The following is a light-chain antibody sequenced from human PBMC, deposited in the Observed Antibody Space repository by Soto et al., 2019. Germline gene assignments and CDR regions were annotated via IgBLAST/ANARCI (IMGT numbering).Light chain of an antibody. CDR3: QQYNNWHPWT. J-gene: IGKJ1*01. Sequence: ILLTQSPSTLSLSPGERATLSCRASQSVSSYLAWYQQKPGQAPRLLISDASNRATGIPARFTGSGSGTDFTLTISSLEDEDFAFYYCQQYNNWHPWTFGQGTKVDIK. CDR1: QSVSSY. CDR2: DAS. V-gene: IGKV3-11*01.